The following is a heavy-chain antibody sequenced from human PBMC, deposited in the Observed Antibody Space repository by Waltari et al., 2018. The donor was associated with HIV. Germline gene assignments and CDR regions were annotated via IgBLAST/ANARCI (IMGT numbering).Heavy chain of an antibody. J-gene: IGHJ5*02. CDR1: GYTFTSYD. D-gene: IGHD1-26*01. CDR3: ARGRYRRTYMGRYNWFDP. CDR2: MNPNSGNT. Sequence: QVQLVQSGAEVKKPGASVKVSCKASGYTFTSYDINWVRQATGQGLEWMGWMNPNSGNTGYAQKFQGRVTMTRNTSISTAYMELSSLRSEDTAVYYCARGRYRRTYMGRYNWFDPWGQGTLVTVSS. V-gene: IGHV1-8*01.